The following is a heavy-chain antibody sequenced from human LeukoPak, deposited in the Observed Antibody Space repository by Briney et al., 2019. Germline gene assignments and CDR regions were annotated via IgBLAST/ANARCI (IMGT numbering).Heavy chain of an antibody. V-gene: IGHV3-9*01. CDR2: ISWNTGSI. CDR3: AKCLVPKSGAYYFET. CDR1: GFTFYDYG. Sequence: PGGSLRLSCAASGFTFYDYGMHWVRHAPGKGLEWVSGISWNTGSIVYADSVKGRFTISRDNAKNSLYLQMNSLRVEDTALYYCAKCLVPKSGAYYFETWGQGTLVAVSS. D-gene: IGHD5-12*01. J-gene: IGHJ4*02.